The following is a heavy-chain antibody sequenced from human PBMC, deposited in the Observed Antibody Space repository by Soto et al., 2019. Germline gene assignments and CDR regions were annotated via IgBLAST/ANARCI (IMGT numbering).Heavy chain of an antibody. D-gene: IGHD3-3*01. CDR2: ISGSGGST. CDR1: GFTFSSYA. V-gene: IGHV3-23*01. CDR3: AKCSNLFEILADTIFGPYYMDV. J-gene: IGHJ6*03. Sequence: GGSLRLSCAASGFTFSSYALSWVRQAPGKGLEWVSAISGSGGSTYYADSVKGRFTISRDNSKNTLYLQMNSLRAEDTAVYYCAKCSNLFEILADTIFGPYYMDVWGKGTTVTVSS.